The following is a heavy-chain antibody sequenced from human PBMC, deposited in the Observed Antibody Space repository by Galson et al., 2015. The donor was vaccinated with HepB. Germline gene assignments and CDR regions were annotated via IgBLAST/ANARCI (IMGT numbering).Heavy chain of an antibody. CDR1: GFTFNDYA. CDR2: ISHLCGYF. Sequence: SLRLSCAASGFTFNDYAMNWVRQAPGKGLEWVSSISHLCGYFFYADSVKGRFTISRDNAKNSVYLHMNSLRAEDAAVYYCVRDQTPGGPDYWGQGTLVTVSS. V-gene: IGHV3-21*06. J-gene: IGHJ4*02. CDR3: VRDQTPGGPDY. D-gene: IGHD3-10*01.